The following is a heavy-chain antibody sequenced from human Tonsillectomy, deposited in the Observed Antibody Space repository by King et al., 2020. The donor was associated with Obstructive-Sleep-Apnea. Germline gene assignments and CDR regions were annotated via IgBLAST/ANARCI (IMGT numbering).Heavy chain of an antibody. D-gene: IGHD3-16*01. V-gene: IGHV4-34*01. Sequence: VQLQQWGTGLLKPSETLSLTRAVYGGSFSDYYWSWIRQPPGKGLEWIGEINHSGSTNFNPSLNSRVTISVDTSRNQFSVKLHSVTAADTAVYYCARVLGAAGPDYYFDYWGQGTLVTVSS. CDR2: INHSGST. CDR1: GGSFSDYY. J-gene: IGHJ4*02. CDR3: ARVLGAAGPDYYFDY.